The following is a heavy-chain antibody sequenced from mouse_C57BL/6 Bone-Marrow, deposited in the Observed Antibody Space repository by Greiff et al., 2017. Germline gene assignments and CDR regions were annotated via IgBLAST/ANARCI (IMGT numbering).Heavy chain of an antibody. V-gene: IGHV1-80*01. CDR1: GYAFSSYW. CDR2: IYPGDGDT. D-gene: IGHD4-1*01. Sequence: QVQLQQSGAELVKPGASVKISCKASGYAFSSYWMNWVKQRPGKGLEWIGQIYPGDGDTNYNGKFKGKATLTADKSSSTAYMQLSSLTSEDSAVYFCARRTLTLYYFDYWGQGTTLTVSS. J-gene: IGHJ2*01. CDR3: ARRTLTLYYFDY.